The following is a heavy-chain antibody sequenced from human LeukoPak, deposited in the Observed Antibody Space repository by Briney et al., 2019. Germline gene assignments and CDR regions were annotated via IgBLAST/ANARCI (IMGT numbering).Heavy chain of an antibody. D-gene: IGHD2-21*01. CDR3: ARSLFGGDYWYFDL. V-gene: IGHV5-51*01. CDR1: GYRFTSFW. CDR2: IRPSDSET. Sequence: HGESLKISCKGAGYRFTSFWIGWVRQMPGRGLEWMGIIRPSDSETTYTPSFKGQVTISVDSSISTAYLQWSSQKASDTAMYYCARSLFGGDYWYFDLWGRGTLVTVSS. J-gene: IGHJ2*01.